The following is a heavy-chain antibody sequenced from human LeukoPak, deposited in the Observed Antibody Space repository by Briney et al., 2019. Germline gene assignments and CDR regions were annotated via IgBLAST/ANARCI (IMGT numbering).Heavy chain of an antibody. CDR1: NHTLPNYG. J-gene: IGHJ4*02. D-gene: IGHD1-26*01. CDR2: ISAYNGNT. CDR3: ARSVRGWELSFDY. V-gene: IGHV1-18*01. Sequence: ASVKVSCKASNHTLPNYGVSWVRQAPGQGLEWMGWISAYNGNTNYAQKLQGRVTMTTDTSTSTAYMELRSLRSDDTAVYYCARSVRGWELSFDYWGQGTLVTVSS.